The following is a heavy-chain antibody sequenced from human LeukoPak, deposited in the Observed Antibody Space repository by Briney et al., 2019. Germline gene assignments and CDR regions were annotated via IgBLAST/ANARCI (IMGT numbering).Heavy chain of an antibody. Sequence: PSETLSLTCTVSGGSISSGGYYWSWIRQHPGKGLEWIGYIYYSGSTYYNPSLKSRVTISVDTSKNQFSLKLSSVTAADTAVYYCARTFEHYYYYYYMDVWGKGTTVTVSS. CDR3: ARTFEHYYYYYYMDV. D-gene: IGHD1/OR15-1a*01. V-gene: IGHV4-31*03. CDR1: GGSISSGGYY. J-gene: IGHJ6*03. CDR2: IYYSGST.